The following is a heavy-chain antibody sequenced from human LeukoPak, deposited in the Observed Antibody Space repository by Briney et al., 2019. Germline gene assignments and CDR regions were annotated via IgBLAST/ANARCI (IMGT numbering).Heavy chain of an antibody. CDR1: GGSISSSSYY. V-gene: IGHV4-39*01. D-gene: IGHD2-15*01. J-gene: IGHJ4*02. Sequence: SETLSLTCTVSGGSISSSSYYWGWIRQPPGEGLEWIGSIYHSGSTYYNPSLKSRVTISVDTSKNQFSLKLSSVTAADTAVYYCARGLVPGIVVVVAAQFFDYWGQGTLVTVSS. CDR3: ARGLVPGIVVVVAAQFFDY. CDR2: IYHSGST.